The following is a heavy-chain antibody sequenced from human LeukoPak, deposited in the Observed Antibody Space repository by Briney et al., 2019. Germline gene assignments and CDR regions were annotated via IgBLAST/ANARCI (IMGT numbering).Heavy chain of an antibody. Sequence: GGSLRLSCAASGFTFSNCAKHWVRQAPGKGLEWVAVISYDGSNKYYADSVKGRFTISRDNSKNTLYLQMNSLRAEDTAVYYCARDLYDSSESAFDIWGQGTMVTVSS. CDR2: ISYDGSNK. J-gene: IGHJ3*02. CDR3: ARDLYDSSESAFDI. D-gene: IGHD3-22*01. CDR1: GFTFSNCA. V-gene: IGHV3-30-3*01.